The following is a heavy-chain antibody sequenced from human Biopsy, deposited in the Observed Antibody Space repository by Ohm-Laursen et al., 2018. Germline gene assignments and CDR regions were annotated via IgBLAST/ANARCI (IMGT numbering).Heavy chain of an antibody. CDR1: GFTFSASA. D-gene: IGHD3-10*01. Sequence: GSLRLSCTAPGFTFSASAVHWVRQASGKGLEWVGRIRSKAKSYATAYAASVTGRFTISRDDSKNTTYLQMNSLKTEATAVYYCTLEGAGFDNWGQGTLVTVSS. CDR2: IRSKAKSYAT. V-gene: IGHV3-73*01. J-gene: IGHJ4*02. CDR3: TLEGAGFDN.